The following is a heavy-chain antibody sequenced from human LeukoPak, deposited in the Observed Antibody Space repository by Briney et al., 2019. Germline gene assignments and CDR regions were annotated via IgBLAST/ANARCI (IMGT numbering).Heavy chain of an antibody. CDR1: GFTFSSYA. D-gene: IGHD3-10*01. CDR2: ISGNGGRT. V-gene: IGHV3-64*02. CDR3: ARWFDYASGGYGLDV. J-gene: IGHJ6*02. Sequence: GGSLRLSCAATGFTFSSYAMHWVRQAPGRGLEYVSAISGNGGRTYYADSVKGRFTISRDKSKNTLYLQMGSLRAEDMAVYYCARWFDYASGGYGLDVWGQGTTVTVSS.